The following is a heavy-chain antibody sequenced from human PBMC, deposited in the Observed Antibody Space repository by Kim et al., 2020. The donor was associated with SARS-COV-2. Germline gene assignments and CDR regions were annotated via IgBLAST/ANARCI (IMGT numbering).Heavy chain of an antibody. J-gene: IGHJ6*02. Sequence: ASVKGRFSISKDISKNTLYVQRNSLRAEDTAVYYCTMATISGPYYYGMDVWGQGTTVTVSS. V-gene: IGHV3-23*01. D-gene: IGHD5-12*01. CDR3: TMATISGPYYYGMDV.